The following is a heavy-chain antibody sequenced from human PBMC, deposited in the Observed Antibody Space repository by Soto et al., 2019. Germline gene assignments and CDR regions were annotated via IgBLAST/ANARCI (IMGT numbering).Heavy chain of an antibody. CDR1: GYSFSSYW. CDR3: ARHDVDTVATINY. Sequence: GETLKISCKGSGYSFSSYWIGWVRQMPGKGLEWMGIIYPGDSDTRYSPSFQGQVTISADKSISTAYLQWSSLKASDTAMYYCARHDVDTVATINYWGQGTLVTVSS. J-gene: IGHJ4*02. CDR2: IYPGDSDT. V-gene: IGHV5-51*01. D-gene: IGHD5-12*01.